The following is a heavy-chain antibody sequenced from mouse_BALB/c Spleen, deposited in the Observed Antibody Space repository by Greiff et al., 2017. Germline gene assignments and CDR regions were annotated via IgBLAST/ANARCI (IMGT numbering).Heavy chain of an antibody. D-gene: IGHD2-14*01. Sequence: EVQGVESGGGLVKPGGSLKLSCAASGFTFSDYYMYWVRQTPEKRLEWVATISDGGSYTYYPDSVKGRFTISRDNAKNNLYLQMSSLKSEDTAMYYCARAGYRYDESYFDYWGQGTTLTVSS. CDR1: GFTFSDYY. CDR3: ARAGYRYDESYFDY. V-gene: IGHV5-4*02. J-gene: IGHJ2*01. CDR2: ISDGGSYT.